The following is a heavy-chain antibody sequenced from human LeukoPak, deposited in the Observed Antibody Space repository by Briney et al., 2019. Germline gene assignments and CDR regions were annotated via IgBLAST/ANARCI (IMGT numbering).Heavy chain of an antibody. D-gene: IGHD1-1*01. CDR2: ISYDGSNK. CDR1: GFTFSSYA. CDR3: ATGNDAADY. V-gene: IGHV3-30-3*01. J-gene: IGHJ4*02. Sequence: PGRSLRLSCAASGFTFSSYAMHWVRQAPGKGLEWVAVISYDGSNKYYADSVKGRFTISRDNSKNTLYLQMNSLRAEDTAVYYCATGNDAADYWGQGTLVTVSS.